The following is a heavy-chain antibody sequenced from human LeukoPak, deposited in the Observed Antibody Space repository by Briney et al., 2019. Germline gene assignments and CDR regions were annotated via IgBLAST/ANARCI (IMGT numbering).Heavy chain of an antibody. V-gene: IGHV1-2*04. J-gene: IGHJ3*02. CDR2: INPNSGGT. CDR1: GYTFTGNY. Sequence: ASVKVSCKASGYTFTGNYMHWVRQAPGQGLEWMGWINPNSGGTNYAQKFQGWVTMTRDTSISTAYMELSRLRSDDTAVYYCARAREWELLIQGAFDIWGQGTMVTVSS. D-gene: IGHD1-26*01. CDR3: ARAREWELLIQGAFDI.